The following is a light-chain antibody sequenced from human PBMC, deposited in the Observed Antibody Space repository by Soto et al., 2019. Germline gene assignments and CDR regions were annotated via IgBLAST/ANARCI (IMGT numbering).Light chain of an antibody. V-gene: IGKV2D-30*01. CDR1: QSLVYSDGNTY. Sequence: DVVMTQSPLSLPVTLGQPASISCRSSQSLVYSDGNTYLSWFQQRPGQSPRRLIYKVSNWDSGVPDMLSGSGSVTDFTLQISRVEADDVGVYFCMQGTHWPPTFGQGTRLEIK. J-gene: IGKJ5*01. CDR2: KVS. CDR3: MQGTHWPPT.